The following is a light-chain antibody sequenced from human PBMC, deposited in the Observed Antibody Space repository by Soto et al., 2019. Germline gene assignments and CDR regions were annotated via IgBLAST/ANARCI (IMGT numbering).Light chain of an antibody. CDR2: GAS. J-gene: IGKJ2*01. Sequence: EIVLTQSPATLSLSPGERATLSCRASQSVGNNLAWYQQRPGQAPRLLIYGASSRATGIPDRFSGSGSGTDFTLTISRLEPEDFAVFYCQYYGSSPPTTFGQGTKLEIK. CDR3: QYYGSSPPTT. CDR1: QSVGNN. V-gene: IGKV3-20*01.